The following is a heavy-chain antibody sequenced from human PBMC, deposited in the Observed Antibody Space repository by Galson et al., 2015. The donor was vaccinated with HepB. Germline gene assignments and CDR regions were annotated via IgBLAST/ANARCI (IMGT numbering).Heavy chain of an antibody. CDR2: ISNYNGNT. D-gene: IGHD4-17*01. CDR3: ARSLERGYGDYFDY. Sequence: SVKVSCKASGYTFSNYAINWVRQAPGQGLEWMGWISNYNGNTNYAVKFQGRVTLTTDTSTRAAYMELRSLRSDDTAVYYCARSLERGYGDYFDYWGQGTLVTVSS. CDR1: GYTFSNYA. J-gene: IGHJ4*02. V-gene: IGHV1-18*01.